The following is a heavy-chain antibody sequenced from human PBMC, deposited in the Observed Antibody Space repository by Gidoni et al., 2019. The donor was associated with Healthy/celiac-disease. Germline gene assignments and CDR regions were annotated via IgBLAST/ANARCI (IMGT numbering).Heavy chain of an antibody. V-gene: IGHV3-30-3*01. J-gene: IGHJ6*02. CDR2: ISYDGSNK. CDR1: GFTFSSYA. CDR3: ARWAPVGMDV. Sequence: QVQLVESGGGVVQPGRSLRLSCAASGFTFSSYAMHWVRQAPGKGLEWVAVISYDGSNKYYADSVKGRFTISRDNSKNTLYLQMNSLRAEDTAVYYCARWAPVGMDVWGQGTTVTVSS.